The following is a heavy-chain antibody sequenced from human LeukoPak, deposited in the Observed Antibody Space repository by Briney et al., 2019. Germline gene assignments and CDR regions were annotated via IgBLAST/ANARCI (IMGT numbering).Heavy chain of an antibody. CDR2: IGGSGHST. CDR1: RFTFSSYA. CDR3: AKAPYQCASGSPNWFDP. D-gene: IGHD3-10*01. Sequence: PGGSLRLSCVASRFTFSSYAMNWVRQAPGKGLEWVSGIGGSGHSTCYTDSVKGRFTISRDNFKNTLYLQMNSLRADDTAVYYCAKAPYQCASGSPNWFDPWGQGTLVTVSS. V-gene: IGHV3-23*01. J-gene: IGHJ5*02.